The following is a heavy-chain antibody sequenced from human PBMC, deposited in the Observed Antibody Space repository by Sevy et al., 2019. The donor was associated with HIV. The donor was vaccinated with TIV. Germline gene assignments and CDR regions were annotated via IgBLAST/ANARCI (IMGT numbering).Heavy chain of an antibody. CDR3: AKPNWNFRADWFDT. CDR2: ISGSGGLT. V-gene: IGHV3-23*01. J-gene: IGHJ5*02. D-gene: IGHD1-7*01. CDR1: GLTSGAFA. Sequence: GGSLRLSCKVTGLTSGAFAMSWVRQTPGKGLEWISSISGSGGLTHYADSVKGRLTISRDKAKGTVELEMYSLRGDDTAVYYCAKPNWNFRADWFDTWGQGTLVTVSS.